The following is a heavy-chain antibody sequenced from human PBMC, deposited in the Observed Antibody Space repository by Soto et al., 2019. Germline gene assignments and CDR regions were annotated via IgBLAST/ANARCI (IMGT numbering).Heavy chain of an antibody. D-gene: IGHD2-21*02. Sequence: ASVKVSCKISGYTFNTYGINCVRQAPGQGLEWMGWINTDSGNPNYAQKFQGRVTLTRDTSTGTVYMEMRSLTSDDTAVYFCARKKCIGDCYYFDYWGQGTPVTVSS. CDR3: ARKKCIGDCYYFDY. J-gene: IGHJ4*02. V-gene: IGHV1-18*01. CDR1: GYTFNTYG. CDR2: INTDSGNP.